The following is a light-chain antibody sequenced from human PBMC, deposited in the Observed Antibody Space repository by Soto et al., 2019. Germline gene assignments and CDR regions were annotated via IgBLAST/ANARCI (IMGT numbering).Light chain of an antibody. CDR1: SSDVGSYNL. Sequence: QSALTQPASVSGSPGQSITISCTGTSSDVGSYNLVSWYQQHPGKAPKLMIYEGSKRPSGVSNRFSGSKSGNTASLTISGLQAEDEAEYDCCSYACSSTFVWIFGGGTKVTVL. V-gene: IGLV2-23*03. CDR3: CSYACSSTFVWI. J-gene: IGLJ2*01. CDR2: EGS.